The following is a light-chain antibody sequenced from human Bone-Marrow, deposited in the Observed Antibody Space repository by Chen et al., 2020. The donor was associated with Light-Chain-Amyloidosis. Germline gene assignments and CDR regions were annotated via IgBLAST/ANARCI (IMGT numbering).Light chain of an antibody. Sequence: QSALTQPASVSGSPGQPITISCTGTSSDVGGYNYVSWYQQHPGKAPKLIIFDVSNRPSVVSNRFSGSKSGNTASLTISGLQAEDEADYYCSSYTSSSTLVFGGGTKLTVL. CDR2: DVS. J-gene: IGLJ2*01. V-gene: IGLV2-14*03. CDR3: SSYTSSSTLV. CDR1: SSDVGGYNY.